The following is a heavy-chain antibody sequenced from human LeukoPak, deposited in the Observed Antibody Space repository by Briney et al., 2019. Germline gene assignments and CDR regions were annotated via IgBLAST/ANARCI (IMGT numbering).Heavy chain of an antibody. CDR2: TYYRSKWYN. CDR3: ARGGYGDYVSLFQH. J-gene: IGHJ1*01. CDR1: GDSVSSNSAA. V-gene: IGHV6-1*01. Sequence: SQTLSLTCAISGDSVSSNSAAWNWIRQSPSRGLEWLGRTYYRSKWYNDYAVSVKSRIIINTDTSKNQFSLQLDSVTPEDTAVYYCARGGYGDYVSLFQHWGQGTLVTVSS. D-gene: IGHD4-17*01.